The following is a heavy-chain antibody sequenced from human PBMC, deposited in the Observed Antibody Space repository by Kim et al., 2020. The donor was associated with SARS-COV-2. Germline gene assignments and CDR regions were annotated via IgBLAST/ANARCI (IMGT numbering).Heavy chain of an antibody. J-gene: IGHJ4*02. CDR1: GGSFSGYY. V-gene: IGHV4-34*01. CDR3: ARAYYDSSGYFMFDY. CDR2: INHSGST. D-gene: IGHD3-22*01. Sequence: SETLSLTCAVYGGSFSGYYWSWIRQPPGKGLEWIGEINHSGSTNYNPSLKSRVTISVDTSKNQFSLKLSSVTAADTAVYYCARAYYDSSGYFMFDYWGQGTLVTVSS.